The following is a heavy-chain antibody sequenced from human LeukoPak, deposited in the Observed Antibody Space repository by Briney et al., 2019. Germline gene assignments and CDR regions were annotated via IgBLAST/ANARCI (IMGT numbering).Heavy chain of an antibody. CDR3: ARAVSDSSGYYYVNYYYYMDV. Sequence: PSETLSLTCTVSGYSISSGYYWGWIRQPPGKGLEWIGSIYHSGSTYYNPSLKSRVTISVDTSKNQFSLKLSSVAAADTAVYYCARAVSDSSGYYYVNYYYYMDVWGKGTTVTVSS. V-gene: IGHV4-38-2*02. D-gene: IGHD3-22*01. CDR1: GYSISSGYY. J-gene: IGHJ6*03. CDR2: IYHSGST.